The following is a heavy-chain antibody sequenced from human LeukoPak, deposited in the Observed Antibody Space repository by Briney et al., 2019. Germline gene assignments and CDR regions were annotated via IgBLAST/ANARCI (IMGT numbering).Heavy chain of an antibody. D-gene: IGHD2-21*02. V-gene: IGHV3-48*03. CDR1: GFTFSSYE. J-gene: IGHJ4*02. Sequence: GGSLRLSCAASGFTFSSYEMNWVRQAPGKGLEWVSYISSSGSTIYYADSVKGRFTISRDNAKNSLYLQMNSLRAEDTAVYYCAILHGIVVVTAITDYWGQGTLVTVSS. CDR2: ISSSGSTI. CDR3: AILHGIVVVTAITDY.